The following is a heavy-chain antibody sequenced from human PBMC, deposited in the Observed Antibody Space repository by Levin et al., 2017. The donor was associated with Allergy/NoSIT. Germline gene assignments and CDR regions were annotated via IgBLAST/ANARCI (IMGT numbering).Heavy chain of an antibody. CDR2: IKSKTDGGTA. J-gene: IGHJ3*02. CDR1: GFTFSDAW. D-gene: IGHD1-1*01. CDR3: TTDAFTTTRTTRSAFDI. V-gene: IGHV3-15*01. Sequence: PGGSLRLSCAASGFTFSDAWMTWVRQAPGKGLEWVGRIKSKTDGGTAHYAAPVKGRFTISRDDSENTLYLQMNSLKTEDTALYYCTTDAFTTTRTTRSAFDIWGQGTMVTVSS.